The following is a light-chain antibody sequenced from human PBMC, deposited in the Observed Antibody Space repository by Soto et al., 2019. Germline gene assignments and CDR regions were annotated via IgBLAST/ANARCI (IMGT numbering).Light chain of an antibody. V-gene: IGLV1-40*01. CDR3: QSYDRSLSGSYV. CDR1: SSNIGAGYD. J-gene: IGLJ1*01. Sequence: QSVLTQPPSVSGAPGQRVTISCTGSSSNIGAGYDVHWYQQLPGTAPKLLIYGNSNRPSGVPDRFSGSKSGTSASLAITGLQAEDEADYYCQSYDRSLSGSYVFGTGTKVTV. CDR2: GNS.